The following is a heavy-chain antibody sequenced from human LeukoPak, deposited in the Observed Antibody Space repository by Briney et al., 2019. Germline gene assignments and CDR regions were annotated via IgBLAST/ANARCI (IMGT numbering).Heavy chain of an antibody. J-gene: IGHJ4*02. CDR3: ARDHDWGVDY. CDR2: INGKRGDT. V-gene: IGHV1-2*02. D-gene: IGHD7-27*01. Sequence: ASVKVSCKASGFTSTDHYMHWVRQAPGQGLEWMGWINGKRGDTNYAQNFQDRVTMTGDTSTSTVYMELSRLTVDDTAVYYCARDHDWGVDYWGQGTLVTVSS. CDR1: GFTSTDHY.